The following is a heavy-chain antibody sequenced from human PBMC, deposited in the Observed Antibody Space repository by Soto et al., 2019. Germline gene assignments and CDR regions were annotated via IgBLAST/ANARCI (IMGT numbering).Heavy chain of an antibody. J-gene: IGHJ5*02. V-gene: IGHV4-31*03. CDR3: ARAPYYYGGRWFDP. CDR1: GGSISSGDYY. D-gene: IGHD3-10*01. Sequence: SETLSLTCTVSGGSISSGDYYWSWIRQHPGKGLEWIGYIYYSGSTYYNPPLKSRVTISVDTSKDQFSLKLSPVTAAETAVYYCARAPYYYGGRWFDPWGQGTLVTVSS. CDR2: IYYSGST.